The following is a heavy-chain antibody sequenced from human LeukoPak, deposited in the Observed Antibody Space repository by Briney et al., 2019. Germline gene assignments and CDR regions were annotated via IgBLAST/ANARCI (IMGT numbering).Heavy chain of an antibody. J-gene: IGHJ5*02. CDR1: GGSISSYY. CDR2: IYYSGST. Sequence: SETLSLTCTVSGGSISSYYWSWIRQPPGKGLEWIGYIYYSGSTNYNPSLKSRVTISVDTSKNQFSLKLSSVTAADTAVYYCARGLYSSSWYLGWLDPWGQGTLVTVSS. D-gene: IGHD6-13*01. V-gene: IGHV4-59*01. CDR3: ARGLYSSSWYLGWLDP.